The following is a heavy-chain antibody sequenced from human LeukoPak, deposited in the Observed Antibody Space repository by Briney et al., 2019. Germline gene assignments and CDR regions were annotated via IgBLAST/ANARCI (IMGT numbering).Heavy chain of an antibody. CDR3: ARGKITMVRGAPSTDY. CDR1: GGSISSYY. D-gene: IGHD3-10*01. J-gene: IGHJ4*02. CDR2: ICYSGST. V-gene: IGHV4-59*01. Sequence: SETLSLTCTVSGGSISSYYWSWIRQPPGKGLEWIGYICYSGSTNYNPSLKSRVTISVDTSKNQFSLKLSSVTAADTAVYYCARGKITMVRGAPSTDYWGQGTLVTVSS.